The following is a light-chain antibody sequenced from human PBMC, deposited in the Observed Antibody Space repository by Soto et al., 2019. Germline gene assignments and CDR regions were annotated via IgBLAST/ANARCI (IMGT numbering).Light chain of an antibody. V-gene: IGLV1-44*01. CDR1: SSNIGSNT. Sequence: QLVLTQPPSASGTPGQTVTISCSGSSSNIGSNTVNWYQQLPGTAPKLLIYSNNQRPSGVPDRFSGSKSGTSASLAISGLQSEDEADYYCAAWDDSLNGPYVVFGGGTKVTVL. CDR2: SNN. CDR3: AAWDDSLNGPYVV. J-gene: IGLJ2*01.